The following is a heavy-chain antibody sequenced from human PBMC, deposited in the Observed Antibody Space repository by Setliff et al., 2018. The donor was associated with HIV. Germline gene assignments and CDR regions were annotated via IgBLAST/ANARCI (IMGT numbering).Heavy chain of an antibody. J-gene: IGHJ4*02. V-gene: IGHV4-61*09. CDR2: INHSGST. CDR3: ALGRVATIDY. Sequence: SETLSLTCSVSGGSISSGNYYWSWIRQPAGKGLEWIGEINHSGSTNYNPSLKSRVTMSVDTSKNQFSLKLSSVTAADTAVYYCALGRVATIDYWGQGALVTVSS. CDR1: GGSISSGNYY. D-gene: IGHD5-12*01.